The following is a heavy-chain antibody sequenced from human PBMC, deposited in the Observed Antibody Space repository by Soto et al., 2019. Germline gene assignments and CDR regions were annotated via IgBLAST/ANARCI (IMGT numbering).Heavy chain of an antibody. D-gene: IGHD6-19*01. CDR1: GFTFSSYA. J-gene: IGHJ4*02. CDR2: ISYDGSNK. Sequence: AVGSLRLSCTASGFTFSSYAMHWVRQAPGKGLEWVAVISYDGSNKYYADSVKGRFTISRDNSKNTMYLQMNSLRVEDTAVYYCARPYSSGWYGDLDYWGQGTLVTVSS. CDR3: ARPYSSGWYGDLDY. V-gene: IGHV3-30-3*01.